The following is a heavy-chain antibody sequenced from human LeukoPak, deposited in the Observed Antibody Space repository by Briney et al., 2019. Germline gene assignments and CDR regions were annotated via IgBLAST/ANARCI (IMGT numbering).Heavy chain of an antibody. CDR1: GFTFSSYW. Sequence: PGGSLRLSCAASGFTFSSYWMSWVRQAPGKGLEWVANIKKDGSEKYYVDSVKGRFTISRDNAKTSLYLQMNSLRAEDTAVYYCARDHHTGDYGFYWGQGTLVTVSS. V-gene: IGHV3-7*01. CDR3: ARDHHTGDYGFY. D-gene: IGHD4-17*01. J-gene: IGHJ4*02. CDR2: IKKDGSEK.